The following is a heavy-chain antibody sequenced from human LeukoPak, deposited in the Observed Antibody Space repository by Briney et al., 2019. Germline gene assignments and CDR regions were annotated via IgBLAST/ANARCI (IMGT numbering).Heavy chain of an antibody. J-gene: IGHJ4*02. V-gene: IGHV4-39*01. CDR3: ARPWGSGSYYNV. CDR1: GGSISSSSYY. D-gene: IGHD3-10*01. Sequence: PSETLSLTCTVSGGSISSSSYYWGWIRQPPGKGLEWIGSIYYSGSTYYNPSLKSRVTISVDTSKNQFSLKLSSGTAADTAVYYCARPWGSGSYYNVWGQGTLVTVSS. CDR2: IYYSGST.